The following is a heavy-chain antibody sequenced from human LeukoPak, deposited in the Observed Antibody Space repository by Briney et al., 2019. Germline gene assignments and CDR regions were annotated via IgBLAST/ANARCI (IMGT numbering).Heavy chain of an antibody. V-gene: IGHV3-7*01. CDR2: IKEDGSIQ. CDR3: ARDVWTGVAVSDY. Sequence: QSGGSLRLSCAASGFTFSDYAMHWVRQAPGKGLEWLANIKEDGSIQYYLDSVRGRFTISRDNAKTSVYLQLNSLRADDTAVYYCARDVWTGVAVSDYWGQGTLVTVSS. CDR1: GFTFSDYA. D-gene: IGHD6-19*01. J-gene: IGHJ4*02.